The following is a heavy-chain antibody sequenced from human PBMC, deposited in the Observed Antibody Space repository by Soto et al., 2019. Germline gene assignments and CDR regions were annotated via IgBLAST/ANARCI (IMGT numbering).Heavy chain of an antibody. CDR1: GFTFSSYA. CDR2: ISYDGSNK. Sequence: GGSLRLSCAASGFTFSSYAMHWVRQAPGKGLEWVAVISYDGSNKYYADSVKGRFTISRDNSKNTLYLQMNSLRAEDTAVYYCAREGFPYSGSYYGFGYFDYWGQGTLVTVSS. V-gene: IGHV3-30-3*01. J-gene: IGHJ4*02. D-gene: IGHD1-26*01. CDR3: AREGFPYSGSYYGFGYFDY.